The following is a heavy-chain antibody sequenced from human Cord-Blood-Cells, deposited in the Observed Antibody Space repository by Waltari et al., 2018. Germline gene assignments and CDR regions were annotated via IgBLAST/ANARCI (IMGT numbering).Heavy chain of an antibody. CDR1: GFTFSSYE. V-gene: IGHV3-48*03. CDR3: ARGKSGSYDFDY. J-gene: IGHJ4*02. D-gene: IGHD3-10*01. Sequence: EVQLVESGGGLVQPGGSLRLSCAASGFTFSSYEMNWVRQAPGKGLEWVSYLSSSGSTIYYADSVKGLFTISRDNAKNSLYLQMNSLRAEDTAVYYCARGKSGSYDFDYWGQGTLVTVSS. CDR2: LSSSGSTI.